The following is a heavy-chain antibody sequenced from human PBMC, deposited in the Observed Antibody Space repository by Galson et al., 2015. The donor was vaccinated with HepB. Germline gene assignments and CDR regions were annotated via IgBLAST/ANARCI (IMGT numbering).Heavy chain of an antibody. Sequence: SLRLSCAASGFTFSSYSMNWVRQAPGKGLEWVSSISSGSSYIYYADSVKGRFTISRDNAKNSLYLQMNSLRAEDTAVYYCARALRDYGDLLDYWGQGTLVTVSS. CDR1: GFTFSSYS. CDR3: ARALRDYGDLLDY. CDR2: ISSGSSYI. D-gene: IGHD4-17*01. V-gene: IGHV3-21*01. J-gene: IGHJ4*02.